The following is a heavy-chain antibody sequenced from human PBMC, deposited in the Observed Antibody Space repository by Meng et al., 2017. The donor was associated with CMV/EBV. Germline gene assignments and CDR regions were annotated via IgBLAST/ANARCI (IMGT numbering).Heavy chain of an antibody. V-gene: IGHV3-48*04. Sequence: GESLQISCAASGFTFSSYSMNWVRQAPGKGLEWVSYISSSSSTIYYADSVKGRFTISRDNAKNSLYLQMNSLRAEDTAVYYCARDSITILGVVIPLDYWGQGTLVTVSS. CDR2: ISSSSSTI. CDR3: ARDSITILGVVIPLDY. CDR1: GFTFSSYS. D-gene: IGHD3-3*01. J-gene: IGHJ4*02.